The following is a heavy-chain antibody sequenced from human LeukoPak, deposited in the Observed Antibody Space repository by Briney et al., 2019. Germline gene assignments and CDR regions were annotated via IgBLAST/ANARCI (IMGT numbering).Heavy chain of an antibody. Sequence: SETLSLTCTVSGVSMSAYQWSWVRQSPEKGLEWIGCINTKGETSYNPSLKSRVTTSVDTSKSQFSLRLMSVTAADTAVYYCATSNDAKIAPFDHWGQGAPVTVSS. D-gene: IGHD2-21*01. CDR3: ATSNDAKIAPFDH. V-gene: IGHV4-4*09. CDR1: GVSMSAYQ. J-gene: IGHJ4*02. CDR2: INTKGET.